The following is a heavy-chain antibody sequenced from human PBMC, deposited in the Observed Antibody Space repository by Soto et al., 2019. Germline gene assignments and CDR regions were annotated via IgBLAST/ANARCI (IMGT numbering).Heavy chain of an antibody. CDR2: IYHSGST. CDR3: ARLRVTTVDY. J-gene: IGHJ4*02. V-gene: IGHV4-30-2*01. Sequence: SLSRACSVSGASISSGGYSWSWIRQPPGKGLEWIGYIYHSGSTYYNPSLKSRVTISVDRSKNQFSLKLSSVTAADTAVYYCARLRVTTVDYWGQGTLVTVSS. D-gene: IGHD4-17*01. CDR1: GASISSGGYS.